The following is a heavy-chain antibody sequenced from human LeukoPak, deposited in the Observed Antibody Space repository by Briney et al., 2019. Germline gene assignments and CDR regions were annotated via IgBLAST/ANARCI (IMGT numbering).Heavy chain of an antibody. CDR3: AKGGAPFAESAY. Sequence: GGSLRLSCAASGFTSSSYWMSWVRQAPGKGLEWVANIKEDGSQEYYVDSVRGRFTISRDNARNSVYLQMNSLRAEDTAVYYCAKGGAPFAESAYWGQGTLVTVSS. J-gene: IGHJ4*02. D-gene: IGHD3-10*01. CDR1: GFTSSSYW. CDR2: IKEDGSQE. V-gene: IGHV3-7*01.